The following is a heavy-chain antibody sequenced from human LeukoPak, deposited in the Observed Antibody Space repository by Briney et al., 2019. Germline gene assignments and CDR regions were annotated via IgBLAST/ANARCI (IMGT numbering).Heavy chain of an antibody. J-gene: IGHJ6*02. Sequence: PGGSLRLSCAVSGFTFSRYWMSWVRQAPGKGLEWVAKIKQDGSEKYYVDSVKGRFTISRDNAKNSLYLQMNSLRAEDTAVYYCAREHDFWSGYYYYGMDVWGQGTTVTVSS. CDR1: GFTFSRYW. CDR2: IKQDGSEK. D-gene: IGHD3-3*01. V-gene: IGHV3-7*01. CDR3: AREHDFWSGYYYYGMDV.